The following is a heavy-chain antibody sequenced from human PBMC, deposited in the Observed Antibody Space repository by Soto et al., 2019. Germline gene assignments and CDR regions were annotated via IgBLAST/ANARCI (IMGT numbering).Heavy chain of an antibody. Sequence: EVELLESGGGLSPPGGSLRLSCAASGFIFRSTAMAWVRHAPGKGLEWVSHISGSGVSTYFSDSVKGRFTISRDNSNNTLYLQMNSLRAEDTAVYFCAAVMGSDYDYVWGSLTFDDWGQGTLVTVSS. J-gene: IGHJ4*02. D-gene: IGHD3-16*01. CDR1: GFIFRSTA. CDR2: ISGSGVST. CDR3: AAVMGSDYDYVWGSLTFDD. V-gene: IGHV3-23*01.